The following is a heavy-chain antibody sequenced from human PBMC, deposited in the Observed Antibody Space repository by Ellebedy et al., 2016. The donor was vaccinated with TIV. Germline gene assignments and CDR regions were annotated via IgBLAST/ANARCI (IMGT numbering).Heavy chain of an antibody. Sequence: GESLKISCAASGFTFSSYWMHWVRQVPGKGLLWVSRMNSDGSSTRYADSVKGRFTISRDNAKNTLYLQMNRLRAEDTAIYYCARIVNPGSSGWYPFDYWGQGTLVTVSS. CDR2: MNSDGSST. V-gene: IGHV3-74*01. J-gene: IGHJ4*02. D-gene: IGHD6-19*01. CDR3: ARIVNPGSSGWYPFDY. CDR1: GFTFSSYW.